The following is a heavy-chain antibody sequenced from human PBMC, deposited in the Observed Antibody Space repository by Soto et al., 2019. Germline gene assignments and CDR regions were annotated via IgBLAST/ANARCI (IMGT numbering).Heavy chain of an antibody. CDR3: AKDRGSWAWFDP. V-gene: IGHV3-23*01. CDR2: ISTTGGST. CDR1: GFTFSNSA. J-gene: IGHJ5*02. D-gene: IGHD3-10*01. Sequence: GGSLRLSCAASGFTFSNSAMTWVRQAPGKGLEWVSTISTTGGSTYYADSVKGRFTISRDNAENTLYLQMNSLRAEDTAVYHCAKDRGSWAWFDPWGQGTLVTVSS.